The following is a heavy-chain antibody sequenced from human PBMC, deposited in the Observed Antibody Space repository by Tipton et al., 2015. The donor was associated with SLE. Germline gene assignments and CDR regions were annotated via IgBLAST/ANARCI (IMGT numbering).Heavy chain of an antibody. CDR3: AGAWQGYCSGGTCYVLDY. CDR1: GGSISSHF. D-gene: IGHD2-15*01. J-gene: IGHJ4*02. Sequence: TLSLTCTVSGGSISSHFWSWIRQPPGKGLEWIGYIYYSGRTKYNPSLKSRVTISVDTSKNQFSLKLRSVTAADTAVYYCAGAWQGYCSGGTCYVLDYWGQGTLVTVSS. V-gene: IGHV4-59*11. CDR2: IYYSGRT.